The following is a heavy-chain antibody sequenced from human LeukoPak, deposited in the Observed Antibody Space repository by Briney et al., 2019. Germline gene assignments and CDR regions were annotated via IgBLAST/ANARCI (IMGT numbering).Heavy chain of an antibody. V-gene: IGHV1-46*01. CDR2: INPSGSST. CDR3: ARDNSVGNVAWWFDP. D-gene: IGHD1-26*01. Sequence: ASVKVSCKASGYSFTSHYMHWVRQAPGQGLEWLGLINPSGSSTLYAQKFQGRVTMTRDMSTTTDYMELSSLRSEDTAVYYCARDNSVGNVAWWFDPWGQGTLVTVSS. CDR1: GYSFTSHY. J-gene: IGHJ5*02.